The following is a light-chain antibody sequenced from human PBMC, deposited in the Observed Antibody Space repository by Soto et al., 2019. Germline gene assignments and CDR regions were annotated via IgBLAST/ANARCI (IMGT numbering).Light chain of an antibody. CDR2: GAS. J-gene: IGKJ3*01. V-gene: IGKV3-20*01. CDR3: QQYGDSPFT. CDR1: QSLTGSF. Sequence: ETVLTQSPGTLSLSPGERATLSCRASQSLTGSFLAWYQQKPGQAPKVLIYGASNRATGIPDRFSGSGSGTDFTLTISRLEPEDFAVYYCQQYGDSPFTFGPGTRVDVK.